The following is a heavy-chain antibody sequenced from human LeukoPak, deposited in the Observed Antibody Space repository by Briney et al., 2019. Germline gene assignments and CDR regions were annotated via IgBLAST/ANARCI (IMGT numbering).Heavy chain of an antibody. CDR2: ISAGADST. Sequence: PGGSLRLSCAASTFTFSSYAMSWVRQAPGKGLEWVSAISAGADSTYYADSVQGRFTISRDNSKNTLYLQMNSLRAEDTAVYHCAKSTYDSSGYYYGNDAFDIWGQGTMVTVSS. D-gene: IGHD3-22*01. V-gene: IGHV3-23*01. J-gene: IGHJ3*02. CDR1: TFTFSSYA. CDR3: AKSTYDSSGYYYGNDAFDI.